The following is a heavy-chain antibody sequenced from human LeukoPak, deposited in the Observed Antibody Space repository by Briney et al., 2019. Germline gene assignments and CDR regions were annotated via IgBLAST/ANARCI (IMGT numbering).Heavy chain of an antibody. D-gene: IGHD3-3*01. J-gene: IGHJ6*03. V-gene: IGHV4-4*09. CDR3: ARRTCYDFWSGLTYYYYYMDV. Sequence: SETLSLTCTVSGGSISSYYWSWIRQPPGKGLEWIGYIYTSGSTNYNPSLKSRVTISVDTSKNQFSLKLSSVTAADTAVYYCARRTCYDFWSGLTYYYYYMDVWGKGTTVTVSS. CDR2: IYTSGST. CDR1: GGSISSYY.